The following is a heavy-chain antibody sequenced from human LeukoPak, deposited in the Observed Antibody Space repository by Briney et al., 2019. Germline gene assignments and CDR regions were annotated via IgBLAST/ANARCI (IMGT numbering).Heavy chain of an antibody. Sequence: PSETLSLICTVSGASISSYYWSWIRQPPGKGLEWIGYIYNNGRTDYNPSLKSRVIISLDTSKNQFSLKLTSVTAADTAVYYCARDARYYDSSGYYVFDIWGQGTKVTVSS. CDR3: ARDARYYDSSGYYVFDI. J-gene: IGHJ3*02. D-gene: IGHD3-22*01. V-gene: IGHV4-59*01. CDR2: IYNNGRT. CDR1: GASISSYY.